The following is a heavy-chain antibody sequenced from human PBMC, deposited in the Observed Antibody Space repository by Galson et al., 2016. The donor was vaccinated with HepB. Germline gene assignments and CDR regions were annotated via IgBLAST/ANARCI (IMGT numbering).Heavy chain of an antibody. CDR3: ARDGFVVVYFYYGMDG. D-gene: IGHD2-21*01. V-gene: IGHV1-3*01. Sequence: SVKVSCKASGYTFISYAMHWVRQAPGQSLEYMGWINPGRGDTEYSQKFQGRVTFTTDTSARTAYMGLSSLTSEDTAIYYCARDGFVVVYFYYGMDGGGQGTTVTVS. CDR2: INPGRGDT. J-gene: IGHJ6*02. CDR1: GYTFISYA.